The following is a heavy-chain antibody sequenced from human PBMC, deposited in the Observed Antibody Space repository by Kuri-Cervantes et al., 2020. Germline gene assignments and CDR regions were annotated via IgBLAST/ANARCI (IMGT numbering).Heavy chain of an antibody. J-gene: IGHJ4*02. D-gene: IGHD5-18*01. Sequence: ASVKVSCKASGYTFTNYGISWVRQAPGQGLEWMGWISAYNGYTNYAQKLQGRVTMTTDTSTSTAYMELSSLRSEDTAVYYCARLSLHVDTAMIDYWGQGTLVTVSS. CDR1: GYTFTNYG. CDR3: ARLSLHVDTAMIDY. V-gene: IGHV1-18*01. CDR2: ISAYNGYT.